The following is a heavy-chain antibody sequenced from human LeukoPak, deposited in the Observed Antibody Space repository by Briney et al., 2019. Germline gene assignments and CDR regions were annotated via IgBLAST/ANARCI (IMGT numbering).Heavy chain of an antibody. J-gene: IGHJ6*03. CDR1: GFTFSSYS. CDR2: ISSSSSYI. V-gene: IGHV3-21*01. Sequence: PGGSLRLSCAASGFTFSSYSMNWVRQAPGKGLEWVSSISSSSSYIYYADSVKGRFTISRDNAKNSLYLQMNSLRAEDTAVYYCGKDPSYGHYYYYMDVWGKGTTVTISS. D-gene: IGHD3-16*01. CDR3: GKDPSYGHYYYYMDV.